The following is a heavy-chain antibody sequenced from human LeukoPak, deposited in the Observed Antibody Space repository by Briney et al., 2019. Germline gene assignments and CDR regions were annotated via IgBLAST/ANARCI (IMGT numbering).Heavy chain of an antibody. J-gene: IGHJ4*02. D-gene: IGHD1-26*01. V-gene: IGHV3-7*05. CDR2: IKLDGSEK. Sequence: PGGSLRLSCAASGFTISDYWMSWVRQAPGKGLEWVANIKLDGSEKYYVDSVKGRFTISRDNANNSVYLQMNSLRAEDTAVYYCARVRSSRAFDYWGQGTLVTVSS. CDR1: GFTISDYW. CDR3: ARVRSSRAFDY.